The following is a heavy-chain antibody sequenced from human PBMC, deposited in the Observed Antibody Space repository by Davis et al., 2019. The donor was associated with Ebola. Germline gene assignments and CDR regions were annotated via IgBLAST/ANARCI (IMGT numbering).Heavy chain of an antibody. CDR3: ARDKAGIAGHWFDP. V-gene: IGHV4-4*07. Sequence: PGGSLRLSCTVSGGSISSYYWSWIRQPAGKGLEWIGRIYTSGSTNYNPSLKSRVTMSVDTSKNQFSLKLSSVTAADTAVYYCARDKAGIAGHWFDPWGQGTLVTVSS. CDR1: GGSISSYY. CDR2: IYTSGST. J-gene: IGHJ5*02. D-gene: IGHD6-13*01.